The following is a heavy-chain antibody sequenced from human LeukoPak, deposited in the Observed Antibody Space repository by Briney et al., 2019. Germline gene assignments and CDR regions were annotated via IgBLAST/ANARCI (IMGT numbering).Heavy chain of an antibody. CDR3: ARVVAVTSYYFDY. V-gene: IGHV3-11*06. Sequence: PGGSLRLSWAASGXTFSDYYVSWIRQAPGKGLEWISYISSSSSYTNYADSVKGRFTISRDNAKSSLYLQMNSLRAEDTAVYYCARVVAVTSYYFDYWGQGTLVTVSS. CDR1: GXTFSDYY. CDR2: ISSSSSYT. J-gene: IGHJ4*02. D-gene: IGHD2-21*02.